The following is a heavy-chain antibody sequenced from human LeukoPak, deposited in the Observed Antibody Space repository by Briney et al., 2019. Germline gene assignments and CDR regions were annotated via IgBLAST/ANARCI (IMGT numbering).Heavy chain of an antibody. D-gene: IGHD4-17*01. Sequence: GASAKVSCKASGYTFTSYGISWVRQAPGQGLEWMGWISAYNGNTIYAQKLQGRVTMTTDTSTSTAYMELRSLRSDDTAVYYCARDRGLREPSKYYYYGMDVWGQGTTVTVSS. V-gene: IGHV1-18*01. J-gene: IGHJ6*02. CDR1: GYTFTSYG. CDR3: ARDRGLREPSKYYYYGMDV. CDR2: ISAYNGNT.